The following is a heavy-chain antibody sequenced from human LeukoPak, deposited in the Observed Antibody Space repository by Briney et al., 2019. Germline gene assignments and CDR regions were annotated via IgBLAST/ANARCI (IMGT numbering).Heavy chain of an antibody. CDR2: MSSGGSTV. Sequence: GGSLRLSCAASGFTFSSYRMSWVREAPGQGLEWISYMSSGGSTVYYADLVKGRFTVYRDNAENALFLQMNSQRVEDTAVYYCARDRRGGFSSGGADCWGQGALVTVSS. CDR1: GFTFSSYR. J-gene: IGHJ4*02. CDR3: ARDRRGGFSSGGADC. D-gene: IGHD3-10*01. V-gene: IGHV3-48*01.